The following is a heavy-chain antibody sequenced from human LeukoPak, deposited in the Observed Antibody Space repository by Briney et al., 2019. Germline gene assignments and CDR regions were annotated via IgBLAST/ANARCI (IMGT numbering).Heavy chain of an antibody. CDR3: ARHSRKNHPIHY. CDR2: IYYSGST. D-gene: IGHD1-14*01. V-gene: IGHV4-39*01. CDR1: GGSISSSSYY. Sequence: SETLSLTCTVSGGSISSSSYYWGWIRQPPGKGLEWIGSIYYSGSTYYNPSLKSRVTISVDTSKNQFSLKLSSVTAADTAVYYCARHSRKNHPIHYWGQGTLVTVSS. J-gene: IGHJ4*02.